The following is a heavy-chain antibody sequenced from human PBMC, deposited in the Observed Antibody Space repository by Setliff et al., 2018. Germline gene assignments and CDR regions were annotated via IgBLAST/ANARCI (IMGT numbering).Heavy chain of an antibody. CDR2: ISGSGGST. J-gene: IGHJ4*02. CDR1: GFTFSSYA. V-gene: IGHV3-23*01. D-gene: IGHD3-10*01. CDR3: AKTLRGITMVRGVIPSTGH. Sequence: GGSLRLSCAASGFTFSSYAMSWVRQAPGKGLEWVSAISGSGGSTYYADSVKGRFTISGDNSKNTLYLQMNSLRAEDTAVYYCAKTLRGITMVRGVIPSTGHWGQGTLVTVSS.